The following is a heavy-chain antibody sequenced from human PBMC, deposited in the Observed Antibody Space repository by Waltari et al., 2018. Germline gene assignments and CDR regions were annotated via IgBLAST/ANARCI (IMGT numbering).Heavy chain of an antibody. CDR3: ARDYCDRTNCHGMDV. CDR2: ISYNGRNI. CDR1: EFTFSSYA. V-gene: IGHV3-30*04. D-gene: IGHD3-22*01. J-gene: IGHJ6*02. Sequence: QVQLVESGGGVVQPGRSLRLSCAASEFTFSSYAMPWVRQAPGKGLEGVAVISYNGRNIYYVDSVKGRFTISRDNSKKTLYMQMNSLRPEDTAVYYCARDYCDRTNCHGMDVWGQGTTVTVSS.